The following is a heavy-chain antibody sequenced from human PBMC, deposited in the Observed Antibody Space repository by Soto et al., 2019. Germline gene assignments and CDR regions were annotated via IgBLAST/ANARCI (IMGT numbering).Heavy chain of an antibody. J-gene: IGHJ4*02. CDR2: ISGSGGST. Sequence: ESGGGLVQPGGSLRLSCAASGFTFSSYAMSWVRQAPGKGLEWVSAISGSGGSTYYADSVKGRFTISRDNSKNTLYLQMNSLRAEDTAVYYCAKDLRVRVFLWFGELLGWGQGTLVTVSS. V-gene: IGHV3-23*01. D-gene: IGHD3-10*01. CDR1: GFTFSSYA. CDR3: AKDLRVRVFLWFGELLG.